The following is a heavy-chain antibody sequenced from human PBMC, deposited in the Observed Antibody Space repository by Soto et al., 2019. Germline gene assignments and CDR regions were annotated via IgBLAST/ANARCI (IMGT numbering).Heavy chain of an antibody. J-gene: IGHJ6*02. CDR1: GGTFSSFL. Sequence: QVQLVQSGAEVKTPGSSVKVSCKASGGTFSSFLMGWVRQAPEQGLEWMGGIIPVFGTATYAQKFQGRVTITADDSTSTVYMELSGLKSEDTAVYYCILDCTSMSCYGYLGVDVWGQGTTVTVSS. CDR2: IIPVFGTA. D-gene: IGHD2-2*01. V-gene: IGHV1-69*01. CDR3: ILDCTSMSCYGYLGVDV.